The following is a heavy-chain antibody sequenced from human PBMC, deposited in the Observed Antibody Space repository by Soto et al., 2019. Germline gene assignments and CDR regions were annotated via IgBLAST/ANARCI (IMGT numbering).Heavy chain of an antibody. CDR2: IIPIFGTA. J-gene: IGHJ6*02. CDR1: GGTFSSYA. CDR3: ARVWFGERDYYYYGMYV. Sequence: QVQLVQSGAEVKKPGASVKVSCKASGGTFSSYAISWVRQAPGQGIEWMGGIIPIFGTANYAQKFQGRVTITADESTSTAYKELSRLRSEDTAVYCCARVWFGERDYYYYGMYVWGQGTTVTVSS. D-gene: IGHD3-10*01. V-gene: IGHV1-69*01.